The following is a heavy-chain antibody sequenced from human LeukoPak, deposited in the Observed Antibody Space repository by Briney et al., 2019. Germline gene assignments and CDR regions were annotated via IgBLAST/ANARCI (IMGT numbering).Heavy chain of an antibody. Sequence: GGSLRLSCAAFGFTFSNYGMHWVRQAPGKGLEWVAFIRYDGNNKYYADSVKGRFTISRDNSKNTLFVQMNSLRAEDTAVYYCAKLYASGTYYNDYFDYWGQGTLVTVSS. CDR3: AKLYASGTYYNDYFDY. J-gene: IGHJ4*02. D-gene: IGHD3-10*01. V-gene: IGHV3-30*02. CDR2: IRYDGNNK. CDR1: GFTFSNYG.